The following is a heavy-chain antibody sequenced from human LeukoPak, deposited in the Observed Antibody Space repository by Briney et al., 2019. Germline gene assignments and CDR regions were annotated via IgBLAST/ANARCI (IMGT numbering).Heavy chain of an antibody. Sequence: GASVKVSCKASGYRFTSFGISWVRQAPGQGLEWMGWISAYNGNTNYAQKLQGRVTMTTDTSTSTAYMELRSLRSDDTAVYYCARDLRAVAGTQFGYRGQGTLVTVSS. V-gene: IGHV1-18*01. D-gene: IGHD6-19*01. CDR3: ARDLRAVAGTQFGY. CDR2: ISAYNGNT. J-gene: IGHJ4*02. CDR1: GYRFTSFG.